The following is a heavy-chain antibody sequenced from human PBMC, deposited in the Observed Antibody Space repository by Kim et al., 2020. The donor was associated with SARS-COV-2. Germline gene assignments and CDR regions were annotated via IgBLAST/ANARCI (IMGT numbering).Heavy chain of an antibody. D-gene: IGHD2-21*01. Sequence: GRLRTYADFVEGRFTISRDNAKNTVYLQMNSLRVEDTAVYYCARGTGDGYWGQGTLVTVSS. J-gene: IGHJ4*02. CDR3: ARGTGDGY. CDR2: GRLR. V-gene: IGHV3-74*01.